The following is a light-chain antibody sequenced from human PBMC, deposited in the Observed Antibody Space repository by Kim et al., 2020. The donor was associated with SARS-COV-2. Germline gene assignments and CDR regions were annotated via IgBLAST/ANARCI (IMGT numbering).Light chain of an antibody. J-gene: IGLJ2*01. CDR2: YDS. V-gene: IGLV3-21*04. Sequence: SYELTQSPSVSLAPGKTARITWGGSNIGSKSVHWYQQKPGQAPLLVISYDSDRPAGIPERFSGSNSGNTATLTISWVEAGDETDYYCQVWDSTSDHRVVFGGGTQLTVL. CDR1: NIGSKS. CDR3: QVWDSTSDHRVV.